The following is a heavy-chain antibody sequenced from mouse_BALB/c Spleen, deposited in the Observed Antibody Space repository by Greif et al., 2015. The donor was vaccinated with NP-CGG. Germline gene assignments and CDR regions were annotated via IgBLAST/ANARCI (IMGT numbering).Heavy chain of an antibody. D-gene: IGHD2-1*01. V-gene: IGHV1S81*02. CDR3: TRYGNYRFFDV. J-gene: IGHJ1*01. Sequence: VQLQQSGAELVKPGASVKLSCKASGYTFTNYYMYWVKQRPGQGLEWIGEINPSNGGTNFNEKFKSKATLTVDKSSSTTYMQLSSLTSEDSAVYYWTRYGNYRFFDVWGAGTTVTGSS. CDR1: GYTFTNYY. CDR2: INPSNGGT.